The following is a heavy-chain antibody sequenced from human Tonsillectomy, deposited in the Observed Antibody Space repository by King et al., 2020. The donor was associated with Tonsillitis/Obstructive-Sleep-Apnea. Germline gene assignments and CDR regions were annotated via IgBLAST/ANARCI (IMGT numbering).Heavy chain of an antibody. CDR3: ARDWGVPVVSRYAGVDY. J-gene: IGHJ4*02. CDR1: GFTFSSYW. D-gene: IGHD3-16*01. Sequence: VQLVESGGGLVQPGGSLRLSCAASGFTFSSYWMSWVRQAPGKGLEWVANIKQDGSEKYYVDSVKGRFTITRDNAKNSLYLQMNSLRAEDTAVYYCARDWGVPVVSRYAGVDYWGQGTLVTVSS. CDR2: IKQDGSEK. V-gene: IGHV3-7*04.